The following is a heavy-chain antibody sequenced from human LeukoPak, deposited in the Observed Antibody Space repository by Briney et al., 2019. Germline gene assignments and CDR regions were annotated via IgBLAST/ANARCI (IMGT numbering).Heavy chain of an antibody. J-gene: IGHJ5*02. V-gene: IGHV1-8*01. D-gene: IGHD6-13*01. CDR1: GYTFTSYD. CDR2: MNPNSGNT. Sequence: ASVKVSCKASGYTFTSYDFNWVRQAAGQGLEWLGWMNPNSGNTGYAQKFQGRVTMTRNASISTAYMELSGLRSEDTAVYYCTRGAGGILFGTWGQGPWSPSP. CDR3: TRGAGGILFGT.